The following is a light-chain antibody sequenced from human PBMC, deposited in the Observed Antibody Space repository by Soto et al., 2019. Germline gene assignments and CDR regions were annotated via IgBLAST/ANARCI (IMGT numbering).Light chain of an antibody. CDR3: QHDSSSPT. V-gene: IGKV3D-20*01. CDR1: QSVSSNY. J-gene: IGKJ5*01. CDR2: DAS. Sequence: TVLTQSPATLSLSPGERATLSCGASQSVSSNYLALDQQKRGLAPRLLIYDASSTATGIQDRFSGSGSGTVFPLTSSRLEHDDFAVYYCQHDSSSPTFGQGTRLEIK.